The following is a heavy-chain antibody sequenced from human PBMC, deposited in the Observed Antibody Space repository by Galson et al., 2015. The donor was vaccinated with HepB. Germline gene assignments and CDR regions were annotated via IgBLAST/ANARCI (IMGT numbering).Heavy chain of an antibody. J-gene: IGHJ3*02. V-gene: IGHV3-15*07. Sequence: SLRLSCAASGFTFSNAWMNWVRQAPGKGLEWVGRIKSKTDGGTTDYAAPVEGRFTISRDDSKNTLYLQMNSLKTEDTAVYYCTTAGGDKPIVGATFGAFDIWGQGTMVTVSS. CDR1: GFTFSNAW. CDR3: TTAGGDKPIVGATFGAFDI. D-gene: IGHD1-26*01. CDR2: IKSKTDGGTT.